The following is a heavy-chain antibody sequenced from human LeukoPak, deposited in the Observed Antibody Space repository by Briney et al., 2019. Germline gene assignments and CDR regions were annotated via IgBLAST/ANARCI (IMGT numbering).Heavy chain of an antibody. V-gene: IGHV3-21*01. CDR1: GFTFSSYS. D-gene: IGHD2-2*02. CDR2: IVSSGSYI. J-gene: IGHJ4*02. CDR3: ARESGGYCSTTSCYKGYFDY. Sequence: GGSLRLSCAASGFTFSSYSMNWVRQAPGKGLEWVSSIVSSGSYIYYADSVKGQFTISRDNAKNSLYLQMNSLRAEDTAVYYCARESGGYCSTTSCYKGYFDYWGQGTLVTVSS.